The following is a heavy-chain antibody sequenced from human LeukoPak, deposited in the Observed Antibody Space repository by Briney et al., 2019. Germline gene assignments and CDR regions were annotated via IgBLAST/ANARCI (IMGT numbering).Heavy chain of an antibody. Sequence: ASVKVSCKASGYTFTSYAMHWVRQAPGQRLEWMGWINAGNGNTKYSQKSQGRVTITRDTSASTVYMELSSLRSEDTAVYYCARETSGWYQFRVDYWGQGTLVTVSS. V-gene: IGHV1-3*01. J-gene: IGHJ4*02. CDR3: ARETSGWYQFRVDY. CDR1: GYTFTSYA. D-gene: IGHD6-19*01. CDR2: INAGNGNT.